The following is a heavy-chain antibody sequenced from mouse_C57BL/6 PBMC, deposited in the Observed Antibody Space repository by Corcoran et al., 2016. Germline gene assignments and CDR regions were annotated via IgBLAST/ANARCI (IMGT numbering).Heavy chain of an antibody. Sequence: QVQLQQSGAELARPGASVKLSCKASGYTFTSYGISWVKQRTGQGLEWIGEIYPRSGNTYYNEKFKGKATLTADKSSSTAYMELRSLTSEDSAVYFCARFEGLRQGADYWGQGTTLTVSS. CDR1: GYTFTSYG. CDR2: IYPRSGNT. CDR3: ARFEGLRQGADY. D-gene: IGHD2-4*01. V-gene: IGHV1-81*01. J-gene: IGHJ2*01.